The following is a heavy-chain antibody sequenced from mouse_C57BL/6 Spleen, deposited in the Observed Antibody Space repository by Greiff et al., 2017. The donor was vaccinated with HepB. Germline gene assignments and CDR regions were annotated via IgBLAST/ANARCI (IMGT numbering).Heavy chain of an antibody. CDR2: IDPENGDT. J-gene: IGHJ2*01. CDR1: GFNIKDDY. CDR3: TTWGVLAKGY. Sequence: EVQLQQSGAELVRPGASVKLSCTASGFNIKDDYMHWVKQRPEQGLEWIGWIDPENGDTEYASKFQGKATITADTSSNTAYLQLSSLTSEDTAVYYCTTWGVLAKGYWGQGTTLTVSS. V-gene: IGHV14-4*01. D-gene: IGHD6-1*01.